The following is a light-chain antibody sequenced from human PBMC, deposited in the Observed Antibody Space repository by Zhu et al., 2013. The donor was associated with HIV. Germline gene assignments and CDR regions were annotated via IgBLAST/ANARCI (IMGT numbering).Light chain of an antibody. CDR2: DVS. J-gene: IGLJ3*02. V-gene: IGLV2-14*01. CDR3: SSYTINTLQL. Sequence: QSALTQPASVSASPEQSITISCTGTSSDLGTYNYVSWYQQYPGKAPKLMIYDVSNRPSGVSNRFSGSKSGNTASLTISGLQAEDEGDYYCSSYTINTLQLFGGGTKVTVL. CDR1: SSDLGTYNY.